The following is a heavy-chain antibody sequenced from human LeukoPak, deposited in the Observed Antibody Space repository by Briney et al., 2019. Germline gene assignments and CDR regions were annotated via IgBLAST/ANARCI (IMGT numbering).Heavy chain of an antibody. J-gene: IGHJ3*01. V-gene: IGHV4-59*01. CDR1: GDSISTDY. Sequence: PSETLSLTCTVSGDSISTDYWTWIRQPPGKPLVWIGFIHSTRYTNYNPSLNSRVSMSLDTSKDQFSLILTSVTAADTALYYCARTYSNFDAFHFWGQGTMVTVSS. D-gene: IGHD4-11*01. CDR3: ARTYSNFDAFHF. CDR2: IHSTRYT.